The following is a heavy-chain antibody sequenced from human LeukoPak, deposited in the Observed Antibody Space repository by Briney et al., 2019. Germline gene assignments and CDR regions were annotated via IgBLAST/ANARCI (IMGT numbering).Heavy chain of an antibody. D-gene: IGHD3-16*01. Sequence: SETLSLTCTVSGGSISSYYWSWIRQSPGKGLEWIGYIFYSGSTNYNPSLKRRVTISIDKSKNHFSLKLSSVTAADTAVYYCAGGFDSNPDYWGQGTLVTVSS. V-gene: IGHV4-59*01. CDR3: AGGFDSNPDY. J-gene: IGHJ4*02. CDR2: IFYSGST. CDR1: GGSISSYY.